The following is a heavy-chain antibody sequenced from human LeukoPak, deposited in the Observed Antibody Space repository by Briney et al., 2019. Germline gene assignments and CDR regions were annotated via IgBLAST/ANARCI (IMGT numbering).Heavy chain of an antibody. J-gene: IGHJ4*02. CDR1: GFTFSSYG. CDR3: AKDLGSSGWYPYFDY. CDR2: IWYDGSNK. V-gene: IGHV3-33*06. D-gene: IGHD6-19*01. Sequence: GGSLRLSCAASGFTFSSYGMHWVRQAPGKGLEWVAVIWYDGSNKYYADSVKGRFTISRDNSKNTLYLQMNSLRAEDTAVYYCAKDLGSSGWYPYFDYWGQGTLVTVSS.